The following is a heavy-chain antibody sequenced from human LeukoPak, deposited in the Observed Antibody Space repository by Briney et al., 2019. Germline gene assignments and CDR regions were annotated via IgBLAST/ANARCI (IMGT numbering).Heavy chain of an antibody. CDR3: ATDPMRYCSGGSCYSVDY. CDR1: GYTLTELS. Sequence: GASVKVSCKVSGYTLTELSMHWVRQAPGKGLEWMGGFDPEDGETIYAQKFQGRVTMTEDTSTDTAYMELSSLRSEDTAVYYCATDPMRYCSGGSCYSVDYWGRGTLVTVSS. J-gene: IGHJ4*02. D-gene: IGHD2-15*01. CDR2: FDPEDGET. V-gene: IGHV1-24*01.